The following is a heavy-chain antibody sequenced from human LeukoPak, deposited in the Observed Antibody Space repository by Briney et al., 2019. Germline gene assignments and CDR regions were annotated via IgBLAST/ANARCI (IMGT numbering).Heavy chain of an antibody. Sequence: SETLSLTCAVSGYSISSGYYWGWIRQPPGKGLEWIGSIYHSGSTYYNPSLKSRVTISVDTSKNQFSLKLSSVTAADTAVYYCARQACSGGSCYYHYYYYMDAWGKGTTVTVSS. V-gene: IGHV4-38-2*01. D-gene: IGHD2-15*01. J-gene: IGHJ6*03. CDR3: ARQACSGGSCYYHYYYYMDA. CDR2: IYHSGST. CDR1: GYSISSGYY.